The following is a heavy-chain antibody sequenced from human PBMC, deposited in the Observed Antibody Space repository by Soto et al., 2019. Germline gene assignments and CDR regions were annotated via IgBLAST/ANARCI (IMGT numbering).Heavy chain of an antibody. D-gene: IGHD6-13*01. Sequence: QVQLVESGGGVVQPGTSLRLSCAASGFTFNNYGMHWVRQAPGTGLEWVATISNDGRDKYYADSVKGRLTISRDNSKNTLYLQMNSLRAEDTAVYYCAKDQGIAASHGVDWGQGTLVTVS. CDR2: ISNDGRDK. CDR3: AKDQGIAASHGVD. CDR1: GFTFNNYG. V-gene: IGHV3-30*18. J-gene: IGHJ3*01.